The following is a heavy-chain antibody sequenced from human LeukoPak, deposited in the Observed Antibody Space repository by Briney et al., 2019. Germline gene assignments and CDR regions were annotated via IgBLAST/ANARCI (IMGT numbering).Heavy chain of an antibody. CDR3: ARNNGMDV. Sequence: GGSLRLSCAASGFALSSHWMTWVRQVPGRGPEWVANVNRDGSETYYLDSVKGRFTISIDNAKNSLYLQMNSLRAEDTALYHCARNNGMDVWGQGTTVIVSS. CDR1: GFALSSHW. CDR2: VNRDGSET. J-gene: IGHJ6*02. V-gene: IGHV3-7*03.